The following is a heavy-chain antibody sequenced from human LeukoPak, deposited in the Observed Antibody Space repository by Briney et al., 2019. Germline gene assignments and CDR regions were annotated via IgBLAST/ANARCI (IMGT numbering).Heavy chain of an antibody. Sequence: PGGSLRLSCEASGFTFSNYDMHWVRQVPGKGLEWASSIGTIGDTYYPGSVKGRFTISRENAKNSLYLQMNSLRAGDTAVYYCARGGAGNSVDDAYDIWGQGTMVTVSA. CDR1: GFTFSNYD. CDR2: IGTIGDT. D-gene: IGHD2/OR15-2a*01. J-gene: IGHJ3*02. CDR3: ARGGAGNSVDDAYDI. V-gene: IGHV3-13*01.